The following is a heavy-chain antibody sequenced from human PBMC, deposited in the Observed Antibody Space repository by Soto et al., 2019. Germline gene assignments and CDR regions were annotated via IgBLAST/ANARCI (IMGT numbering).Heavy chain of an antibody. Sequence: QVQLVQSGAEEKKPGASVKVSCKASGYTFTSYAMHWVRQAPGQRLEWMGWINAGNGNTKYSQKFQGRVTITRDTSASPAYIERSSLRSEDTAVYYCASSYCITTSCPPYYGMDVWGQGTTVTVSS. CDR1: GYTFTSYA. J-gene: IGHJ6*02. D-gene: IGHD2-2*01. V-gene: IGHV1-3*05. CDR2: INAGNGNT. CDR3: ASSYCITTSCPPYYGMDV.